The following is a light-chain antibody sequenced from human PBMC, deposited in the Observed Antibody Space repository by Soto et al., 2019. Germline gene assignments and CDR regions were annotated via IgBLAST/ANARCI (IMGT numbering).Light chain of an antibody. CDR3: QQFNNYPPALT. J-gene: IGKJ4*01. CDR1: QGISSA. V-gene: IGKV1D-13*01. CDR2: DAS. Sequence: AIQLTQSPSSLSASVGDRVTITCRASQGISSALAWYQQKPGKAPKLLIYDASSLESGVPSRFSGSGSGTYFTLTIISLQPEDFATYYCQQFNNYPPALTVGGGTKVEIK.